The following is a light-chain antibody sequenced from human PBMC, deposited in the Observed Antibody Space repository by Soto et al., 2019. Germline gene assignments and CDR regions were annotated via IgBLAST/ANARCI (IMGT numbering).Light chain of an antibody. CDR1: QSVSSIY. J-gene: IGKJ4*01. V-gene: IGKV3-20*01. CDR2: GAF. Sequence: EIVLTQSPGTLSLSPGERATLSCRASQSVSSIYLTWYQQKPGQAPRLLIYGAFNRATGIPDRFSGSGSGTDFTLTISGLEPEDFAVYYCQQYGDSVTFGGGTTVEIK. CDR3: QQYGDSVT.